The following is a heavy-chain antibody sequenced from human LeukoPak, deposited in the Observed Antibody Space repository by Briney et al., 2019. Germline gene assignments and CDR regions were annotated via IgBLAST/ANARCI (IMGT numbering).Heavy chain of an antibody. CDR3: ANYNWNYYIDY. CDR1: GFTFSSYA. Sequence: GGSLRLSCAASGFTFSSYAMSWVRQAPGKGLEWVSAISGSGGSTYYADSVKGRFTISRDNSKNTLYLQMNSLRAEDTAVYCCANYNWNYYIDYWGQGTLVTVSS. J-gene: IGHJ4*02. CDR2: ISGSGGST. V-gene: IGHV3-23*01. D-gene: IGHD1-7*01.